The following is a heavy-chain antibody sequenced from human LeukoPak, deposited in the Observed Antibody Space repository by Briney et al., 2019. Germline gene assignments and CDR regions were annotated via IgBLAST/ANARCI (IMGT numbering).Heavy chain of an antibody. CDR3: ARASPKTLVTYYYYYMDV. V-gene: IGHV4-59*01. D-gene: IGHD6-6*01. Sequence: KASETLSLTCTVSGGSISSYYWNWIRQPPGRGLEWIGYIYYSGSTNYNPSLKSRVTISVDTSKNQFSLKLSSVTAADTAVYYCARASPKTLVTYYYYYMDVWGKGTTVTVSS. CDR1: GGSISSYY. CDR2: IYYSGST. J-gene: IGHJ6*03.